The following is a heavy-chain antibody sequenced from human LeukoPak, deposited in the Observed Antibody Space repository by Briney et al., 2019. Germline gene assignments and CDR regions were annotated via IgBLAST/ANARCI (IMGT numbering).Heavy chain of an antibody. Sequence: PGGSLRLSCAASTFTFGNYWMSWVRQAPGKGLEWVANIKEDGSEEYYVDSVKGRFTISRDNTKNSLYLQMNSLRAEGTAVYYCARDPAAWDYWGQGTLVTVSS. CDR1: TFTFGNYW. D-gene: IGHD6-13*01. V-gene: IGHV3-7*01. CDR3: ARDPAAWDY. J-gene: IGHJ4*02. CDR2: IKEDGSEE.